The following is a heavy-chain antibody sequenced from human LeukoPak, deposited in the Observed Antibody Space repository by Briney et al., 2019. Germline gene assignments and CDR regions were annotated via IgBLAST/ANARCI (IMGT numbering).Heavy chain of an antibody. V-gene: IGHV1-69*05. J-gene: IGHJ6*03. CDR1: GGTFSSYA. CDR2: IIPIFGTA. D-gene: IGHD3-3*01. Sequence: SVKVSCKASGGTFSSYAISWVRQAPGQGLEWMGGIIPIFGTANYAQKFQGRVTITTDESTSTAYMELSSLRSEDTAVYYCARGSLDFWSGYSQYYYYYMDVWGKGTTVTVSS. CDR3: ARGSLDFWSGYSQYYYYYMDV.